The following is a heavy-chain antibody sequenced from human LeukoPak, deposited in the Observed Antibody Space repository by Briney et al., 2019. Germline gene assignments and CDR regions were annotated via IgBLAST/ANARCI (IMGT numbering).Heavy chain of an antibody. J-gene: IGHJ4*02. CDR2: INHSGST. CDR3: ARGRRHYGSGSHRPKYYFDY. CDR1: GESFSGYY. V-gene: IGHV4-34*01. D-gene: IGHD3-10*01. Sequence: SETLSLTCAVYGESFSGYYWSWIRQPPGKGLEWIGEINHSGSTNYNPSLKSRVTISVDTSKNQFSLKLSSVTAADTAVYYCARGRRHYGSGSHRPKYYFDYWGQGTLVTVSS.